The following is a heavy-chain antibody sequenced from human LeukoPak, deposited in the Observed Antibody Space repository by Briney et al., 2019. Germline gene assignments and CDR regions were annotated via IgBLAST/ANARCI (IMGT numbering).Heavy chain of an antibody. CDR3: ARDVLG. J-gene: IGHJ4*02. CDR2: IYKTGST. CDR1: GDSITSGGYY. Sequence: SETLSLTCTVSGDSITSGGYYWTWIRQRPGKGLEWIGYIYKTGSTYYNPSLKSRVTMSVDTSRNQFSLKLNSVTAADTAVYYCARDVLGWGQGTLVTVSS. V-gene: IGHV4-31*03.